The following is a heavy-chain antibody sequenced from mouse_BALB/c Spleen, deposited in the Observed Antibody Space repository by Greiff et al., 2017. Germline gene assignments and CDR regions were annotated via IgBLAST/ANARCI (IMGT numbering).Heavy chain of an antibody. CDR2: IDPENGDT. Sequence: EVQLQQSGAELVRSGASVKLSCTASGFNIKDYYMHWVKQRPEQGLEWIGWIDPENGDTEYAPKFQGKATMTADTSSNTAYLQLSSLTSEDTAVYYCNGYGNSLWLTMDYWGQGTSVTVSS. CDR1: GFNIKDYY. J-gene: IGHJ4*01. D-gene: IGHD2-10*02. V-gene: IGHV14-4*02. CDR3: NGYGNSLWLTMDY.